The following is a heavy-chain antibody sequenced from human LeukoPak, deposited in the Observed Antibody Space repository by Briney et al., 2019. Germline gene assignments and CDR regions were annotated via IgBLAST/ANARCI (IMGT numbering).Heavy chain of an antibody. CDR3: ARDTAHDY. V-gene: IGHV3-30-3*01. CDR1: GFTFSSYA. D-gene: IGHD5-18*01. Sequence: HAGGSLRLSCAASGFTFSSYAMHWVRQAPGKGLEWVAVISYDGSNKYYADSVKGRFTISRDNSKNTLCLQMNSLRAEDTAVYYCARDTAHDYWGQGTLVTVSS. CDR2: ISYDGSNK. J-gene: IGHJ4*02.